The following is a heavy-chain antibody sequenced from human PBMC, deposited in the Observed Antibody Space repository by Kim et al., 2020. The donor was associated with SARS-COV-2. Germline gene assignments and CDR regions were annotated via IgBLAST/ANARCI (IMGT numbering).Heavy chain of an antibody. J-gene: IGHJ4*02. CDR2: IYYSGST. D-gene: IGHD3-10*01. V-gene: IGHV4-39*01. Sequence: SETLSLTCTVSGGSISSSSYYWGWIRQPPGKGLEWIGSIYYSGSTYYNPSLKSRVTISVDTSKNQFSLKLSSVTAADTAVYYCARSLKRVRGVNYWGQGTLVTVSS. CDR3: ARSLKRVRGVNY. CDR1: GGSISSSSYY.